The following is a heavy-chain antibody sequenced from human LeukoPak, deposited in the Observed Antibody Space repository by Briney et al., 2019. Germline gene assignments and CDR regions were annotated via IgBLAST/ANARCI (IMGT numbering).Heavy chain of an antibody. D-gene: IGHD3-3*01. CDR2: INHSGST. CDR1: GGSFSGYY. V-gene: IGHV4-34*01. J-gene: IGHJ4*02. Sequence: SETLSLTCAVYGGSFSGYYWSWIRQPPGKGLEWIGEINHSGSTNYNPSLKSRVTISVDTSKNQFSLKLSSVTAADTAVYYCARVRFLEWLLLFDYWGQGTLVTVSS. CDR3: ARVRFLEWLLLFDY.